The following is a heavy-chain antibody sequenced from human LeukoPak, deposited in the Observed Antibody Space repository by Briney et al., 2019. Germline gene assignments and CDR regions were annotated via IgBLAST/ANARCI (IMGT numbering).Heavy chain of an antibody. CDR2: INHSGST. D-gene: IGHD3-10*01. CDR3: ARARFAIRGVIDY. J-gene: IGHJ4*02. V-gene: IGHV4-34*01. CDR1: GRPSSRYH. Sequence: ETQSLTYADTGRPSSRYHWCSIRPPPRKPLHRIGEINHSGSTNYNPSLKSRVTISVDTSKNQFSLKLSSVTAADTAVYYCARARFAIRGVIDYWGQGTLVTVSS.